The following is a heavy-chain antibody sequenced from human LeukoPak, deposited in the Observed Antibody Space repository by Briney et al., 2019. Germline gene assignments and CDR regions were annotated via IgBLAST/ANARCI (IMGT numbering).Heavy chain of an antibody. Sequence: GGSLTLSCSPSGFTFSNYAMHWVRQAPGKGLEYVSAISSNGDSTYYADSVKGRFIISRDNSKNSLSLQMSSLRPEDTAVYYCVKSASSFGANWFDPWGQGTLVTVSS. CDR1: GFTFSNYA. D-gene: IGHD3-3*01. CDR2: ISSNGDST. J-gene: IGHJ5*02. CDR3: VKSASSFGANWFDP. V-gene: IGHV3-64D*09.